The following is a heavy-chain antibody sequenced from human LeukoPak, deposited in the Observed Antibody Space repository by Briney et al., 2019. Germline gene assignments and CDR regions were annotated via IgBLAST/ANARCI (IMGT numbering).Heavy chain of an antibody. CDR3: ARGVLYYYDSSGYYYRAYYYYYMDV. CDR2: IYTSGST. V-gene: IGHV4-4*07. Sequence: PSETLSLTCTVSGGSISSYYWSWIRQPAGKGLEWIGRIYTSGSTNYNPSLKSRVTISVDKSKNQFSLKLSSVTAADTAVCYCARGVLYYYDSSGYYYRAYYYYYMDVWGKGTTVTVSS. D-gene: IGHD3-22*01. CDR1: GGSISSYY. J-gene: IGHJ6*03.